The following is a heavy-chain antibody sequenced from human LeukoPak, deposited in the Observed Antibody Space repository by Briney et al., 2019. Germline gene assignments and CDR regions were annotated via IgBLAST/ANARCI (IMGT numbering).Heavy chain of an antibody. CDR3: ARDYLEGSTIFGVVIIRPNWFDP. J-gene: IGHJ5*02. D-gene: IGHD3-3*01. CDR2: ISAYNGNT. Sequence: ASVKVSCKASGYTFTSYGISWVRQAPGQGLEWMGWISAYNGNTNYAQKLQGRVTMTTDTSTSTAYMELRSLRSDDTAVYYCARDYLEGSTIFGVVIIRPNWFDPWGQGTLVTVSS. CDR1: GYTFTSYG. V-gene: IGHV1-18*01.